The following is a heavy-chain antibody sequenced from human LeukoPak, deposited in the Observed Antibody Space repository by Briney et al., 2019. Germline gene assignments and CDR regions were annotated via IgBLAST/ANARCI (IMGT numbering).Heavy chain of an antibody. Sequence: GESLKISCKGSGYSFTSYWIGWVRQMPGKGLEWMGIIYPGDSDTRYSPSFQGQVTISADKSISTAYLQWSSLKASDTAMYYCARPIDSYGYSTGDLGFDYWGQGTLVTVSS. CDR1: GYSFTSYW. V-gene: IGHV5-51*01. CDR2: IYPGDSDT. J-gene: IGHJ4*02. CDR3: ARPIDSYGYSTGDLGFDY. D-gene: IGHD5-18*01.